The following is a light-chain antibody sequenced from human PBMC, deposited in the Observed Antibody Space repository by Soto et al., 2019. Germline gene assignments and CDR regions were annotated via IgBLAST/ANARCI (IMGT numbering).Light chain of an antibody. J-gene: IGKJ4*01. Sequence: AIQLTQSPSSLSASVGDRVTITCRASQGISSDFAWYQQKPGKAPNLLIYDASSLESGVPARFSGIGSGTDFTLTIFSLQPEDCATYYCQQFNSSPLTFGRGTKVEIK. V-gene: IGKV1-13*02. CDR3: QQFNSSPLT. CDR2: DAS. CDR1: QGISSD.